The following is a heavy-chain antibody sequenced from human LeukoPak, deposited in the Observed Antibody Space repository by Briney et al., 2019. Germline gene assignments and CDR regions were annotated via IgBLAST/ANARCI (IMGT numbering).Heavy chain of an antibody. CDR3: ARDYYGSGSYEGGSFDY. V-gene: IGHV3-64*01. Sequence: GGSLRLSCAASGFTFSSYAMHWVRQAPEKGLEYVSAISSNGGSTYYANSVKGRFTISRDNSKNTLYLQMGSLRAEDMAVYYCARDYYGSGSYEGGSFDYWGQGTPVTVSS. J-gene: IGHJ4*02. D-gene: IGHD3-10*01. CDR2: ISSNGGST. CDR1: GFTFSSYA.